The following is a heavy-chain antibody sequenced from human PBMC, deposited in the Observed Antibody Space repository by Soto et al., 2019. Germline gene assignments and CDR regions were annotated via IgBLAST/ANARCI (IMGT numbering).Heavy chain of an antibody. J-gene: IGHJ4*02. Sequence: PSETLSLTCTVSGGSIRSGPYSWGWIRQPPGEGLEWIGTFYYSESTYYNPSLEGRVTISVDTSKNQFSLKLSSVTAADTAVYYCARHTPAISISDHWGQGTLVTVSS. V-gene: IGHV4-39*01. D-gene: IGHD2-15*01. CDR2: FYYSEST. CDR3: ARHTPAISISDH. CDR1: GGSIRSGPYS.